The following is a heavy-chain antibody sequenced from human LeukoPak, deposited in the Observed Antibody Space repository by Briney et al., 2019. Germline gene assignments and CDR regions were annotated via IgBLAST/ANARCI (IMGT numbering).Heavy chain of an antibody. CDR3: ARVKGGEFHFDY. CDR1: GYTFTGYY. D-gene: IGHD3-16*01. Sequence: ASVKVSCKASGYTFTGYYMHGVRQAPGQGLEWMGWINPNSGGTNYAQKFQGRVTMARDTSISTAYMELSRVRYDDTAVYYCARVKGGEFHFDYWGQGTLVTVSS. J-gene: IGHJ4*02. CDR2: INPNSGGT. V-gene: IGHV1-2*02.